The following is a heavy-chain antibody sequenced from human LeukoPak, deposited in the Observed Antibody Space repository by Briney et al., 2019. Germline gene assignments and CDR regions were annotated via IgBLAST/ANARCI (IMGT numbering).Heavy chain of an antibody. D-gene: IGHD3-16*02. CDR2: SSGSGGST. CDR1: GFTFSSYA. CDR3: AKDDDYVWGSYHSYFDY. V-gene: IGHV3-23*01. J-gene: IGHJ4*02. Sequence: GGSLRLSCAASGFTFSSYAMSWVRQAPGKGLEWVSASSGSGGSTYYADSVKGRFTISRDNSKNTLYLQMNSLRAEDTAVYYCAKDDDYVWGSYHSYFDYWGQGTLVTVSS.